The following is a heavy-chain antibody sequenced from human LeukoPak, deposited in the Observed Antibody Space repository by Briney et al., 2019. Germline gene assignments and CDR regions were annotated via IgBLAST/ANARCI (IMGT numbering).Heavy chain of an antibody. CDR2: IIPAGTTT. V-gene: IGHV3-23*01. D-gene: IGHD6-25*01. CDR1: GFTFSTYA. CDR3: TRRAAYFFEY. J-gene: IGHJ4*02. Sequence: PGGSLRLSCAASGFTFSTYAMSWVRQAPGKGLEWVSTIIPAGTTTYYAESVKGRFTISRDNSKNTLYLQMNSLRAEDAAVYFCTRRAAYFFEYWGQGTLLTVPS.